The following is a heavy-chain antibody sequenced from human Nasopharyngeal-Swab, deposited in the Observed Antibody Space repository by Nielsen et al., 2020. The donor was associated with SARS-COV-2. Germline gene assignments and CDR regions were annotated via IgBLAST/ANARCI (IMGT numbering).Heavy chain of an antibody. Sequence: WIRQPPGKGLEWVGCIKSKTDGGTTDYAAPVKGRFTISRDDSKNTLYLQMNSLKTEDTAVYYCTTGNGYCSGGSCYQPRYYYGMDVWGQGTTVTVSS. J-gene: IGHJ6*02. CDR2: IKSKTDGGTT. CDR3: TTGNGYCSGGSCYQPRYYYGMDV. V-gene: IGHV3-15*01. D-gene: IGHD2-15*01.